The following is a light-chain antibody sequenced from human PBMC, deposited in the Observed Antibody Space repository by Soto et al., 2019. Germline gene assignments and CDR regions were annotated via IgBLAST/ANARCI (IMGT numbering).Light chain of an antibody. J-gene: IGLJ2*01. CDR2: DDD. V-gene: IGLV3-21*02. CDR1: NIGNYI. CDR3: QVWDSSSDHRVV. Sequence: SYVLTQPPSLSVAPGQTATISCGGKNIGNYIALWYQQKPGQAPVMVVYDDDDRPSGVPERFSGSNSGNTATLTISGVEAGDEADYFCQVWDSSSDHRVVFGGGTKVTVL.